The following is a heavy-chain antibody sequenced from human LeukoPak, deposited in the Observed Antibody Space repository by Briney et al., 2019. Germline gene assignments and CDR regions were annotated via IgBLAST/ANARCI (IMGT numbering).Heavy chain of an antibody. CDR1: GFTFSNAW. V-gene: IGHV4-59*08. J-gene: IGHJ4*02. D-gene: IGHD1-26*01. CDR3: ARQRGRWDSFDY. CDR2: IYYSGST. Sequence: GSLRLSCAASGFTFSNAWMSWIRQPPGKGLEWIGYIYYSGSTNYNPALKSRVTISVDTSKNQFSLKLSSVTAADTAVYYCARQRGRWDSFDYWGQGTLVTVSS.